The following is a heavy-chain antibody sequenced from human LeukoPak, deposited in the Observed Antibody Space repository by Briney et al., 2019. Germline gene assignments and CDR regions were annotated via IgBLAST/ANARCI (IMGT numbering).Heavy chain of an antibody. CDR3: ARRSRDYSSSSDHNPRVDY. CDR1: GGSFSGYY. Sequence: PSETLSLTCAVYGGSFSGYYWSWIRQPPGKGLEWIGEINHSGSTNYNPSLKSRVTISVDTSKNQFSLKLSSVTAADTAVYYCARRSRDYSSSSDHNPRVDYWGQGTLVTVSS. D-gene: IGHD6-6*01. CDR2: INHSGST. J-gene: IGHJ4*02. V-gene: IGHV4-34*01.